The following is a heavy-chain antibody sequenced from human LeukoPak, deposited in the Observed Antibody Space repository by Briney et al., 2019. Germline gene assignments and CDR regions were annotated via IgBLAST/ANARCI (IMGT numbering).Heavy chain of an antibody. D-gene: IGHD6-13*01. CDR1: GYTFTSYA. Sequence: ASVKVSCKASGYTFTSYAMNWVRQAPGQGLEWMGWINTNTGNPTYAQGFTGRFVFSLDTSVSTAYLQISSLKAEDTAVYYCTSVSHYIAAAGTEFDYWGQGTLVTVSS. V-gene: IGHV7-4-1*02. J-gene: IGHJ4*02. CDR2: INTNTGNP. CDR3: TSVSHYIAAAGTEFDY.